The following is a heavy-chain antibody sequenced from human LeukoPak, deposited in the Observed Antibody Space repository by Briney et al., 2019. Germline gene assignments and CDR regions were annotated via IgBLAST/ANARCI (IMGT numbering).Heavy chain of an antibody. J-gene: IGHJ3*02. CDR2: IYYSGST. CDR1: GGSISNYY. Sequence: SETLSLTCTVSGGSISNYYWSWIRQSPVKGLEWIGFIYYSGSTNYNPSLKSRVTISVDTSKNQFSLKLSSVTAADTAVYYCARQGYDILTGYFIAFDIWGQGTMVTVSS. D-gene: IGHD3-9*01. V-gene: IGHV4-59*08. CDR3: ARQGYDILTGYFIAFDI.